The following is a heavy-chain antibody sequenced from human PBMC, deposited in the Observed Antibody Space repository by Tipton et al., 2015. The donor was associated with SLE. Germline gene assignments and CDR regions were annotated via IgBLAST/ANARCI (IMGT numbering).Heavy chain of an antibody. CDR3: ARSNFHWYLDL. Sequence: TLSLTCTVSGASISSGTFYWGWIRQPPGKGLELIGNIYYSGDTYYNPSLKSRVTISVDTSKNQFSLTLSSVTAADTAVYFCARSNFHWYLDLWGRGTLVTVSS. J-gene: IGHJ2*01. V-gene: IGHV4-39*01. CDR2: IYYSGDT. CDR1: GASISSGTFY. D-gene: IGHD4-11*01.